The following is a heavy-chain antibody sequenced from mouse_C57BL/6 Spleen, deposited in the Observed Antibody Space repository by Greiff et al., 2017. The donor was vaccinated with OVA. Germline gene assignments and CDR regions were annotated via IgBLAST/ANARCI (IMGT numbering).Heavy chain of an antibody. D-gene: IGHD1-1*01. CDR3: ARSDYYGSSYERFAY. CDR1: GYAFSSSW. V-gene: IGHV1-82*01. CDR2: IYPGDGDT. Sequence: QVQLQLSGPELVKPGASVKISCKASGYAFSSSWMNWVKQRPGKGLEWIGRIYPGDGDTTYNGKFKGKATLTADKSSSTAYMQLTSLTSEDSAVYFCARSDYYGSSYERFAYWGQGTLVTVSA. J-gene: IGHJ3*01.